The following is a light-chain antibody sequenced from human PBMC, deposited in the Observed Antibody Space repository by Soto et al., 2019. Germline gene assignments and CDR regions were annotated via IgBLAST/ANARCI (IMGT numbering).Light chain of an antibody. CDR3: SSYTSRSTRV. J-gene: IGLJ2*01. CDR2: DVS. CDR1: SSDVGGYNY. Sequence: QSALTQPASVSGSPGQSITISCTGTSSDVGGYNYVSWYQQHPGKAPKLMIYDVSNRSSGVSNRFAGSKSGNTASLTISGLQAEDEADYYCSSYTSRSTRVFGGGTKVTVL. V-gene: IGLV2-14*01.